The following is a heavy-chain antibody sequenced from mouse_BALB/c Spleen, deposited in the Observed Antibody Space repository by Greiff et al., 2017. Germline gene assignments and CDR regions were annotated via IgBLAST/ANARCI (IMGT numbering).Heavy chain of an antibody. D-gene: IGHD1-2*01. CDR3: ARSPLLRYYAMDY. V-gene: IGHV3-8*02. CDR2: ISYSGST. Sequence: ESGPSLVKPSQTLSLTCSVTGDSITSGYWNWIRKFPGNKLEYMGYISYSGSTYYNPSLKSRISITRDTSKNQYYLQLNSVTTEDTATYYCARSPLLRYYAMDYWGQGTSVTVSS. CDR1: GDSITSGY. J-gene: IGHJ4*01.